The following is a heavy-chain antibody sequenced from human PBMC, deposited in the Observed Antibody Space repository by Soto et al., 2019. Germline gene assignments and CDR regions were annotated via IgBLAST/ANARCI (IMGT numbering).Heavy chain of an antibody. D-gene: IGHD3-22*01. V-gene: IGHV1-18*01. Sequence: QVQLVQSGAEVKKPGASVKVSCKASGYTFSSFGISWVRQAPGQGLEWMGWISAYKGNTNYAQKLQGRVTMTTDTSTSTAYMELRSLRSDDTAVYYCARGPGGYYDSSCFYPYYFDYWGQGTLVTVSS. CDR3: ARGPGGYYDSSCFYPYYFDY. J-gene: IGHJ4*02. CDR1: GYTFSSFG. CDR2: ISAYKGNT.